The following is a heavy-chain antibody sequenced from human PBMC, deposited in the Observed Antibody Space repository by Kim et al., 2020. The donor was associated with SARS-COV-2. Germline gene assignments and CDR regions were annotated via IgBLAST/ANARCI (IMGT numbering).Heavy chain of an antibody. CDR1: GASISTATHF. CDR2: IFHTGNT. V-gene: IGHV4-39*01. Sequence: SETLSLTCTVSGASISTATHFWGWIRQPPGKGLEWIGSIFHTGNTFYSPSLKSRVTISVDTSKNQFALKLNSVTAADTAVYFGARSAAGMWFDSWGQGTLVPVSS. J-gene: IGHJ5*01. D-gene: IGHD6-13*01. CDR3: ARSAAGMWFDS.